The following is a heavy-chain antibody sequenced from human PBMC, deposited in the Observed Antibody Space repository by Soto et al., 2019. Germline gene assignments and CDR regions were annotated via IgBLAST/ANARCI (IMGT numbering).Heavy chain of an antibody. V-gene: IGHV4-61*05. D-gene: IGHD6-13*01. J-gene: IGHJ6*02. Sequence: LSETLSLTCTVSGGSISSSSYYWGWIRQPPGKGLEWIGYIYYSGSTNYNPSLKSRVTISVDTSKNQFSLKLSSVTAADTAVYYCARISLHMAAAGTGYYYYGMDVWGQGTTVTVSS. CDR2: IYYSGST. CDR1: GGSISSSSYY. CDR3: ARISLHMAAAGTGYYYYGMDV.